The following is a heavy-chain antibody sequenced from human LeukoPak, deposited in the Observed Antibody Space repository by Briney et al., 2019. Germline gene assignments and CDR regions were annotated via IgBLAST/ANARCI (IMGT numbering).Heavy chain of an antibody. Sequence: SETLSLTCTVSGGSISSYYWSWIRQPPGKGLEWIGYIYYSGSTNYNPSLKSRVTISVDTSKNQFSLKLSSVTAADTAVYYCARATYYDFWSGYSPRHDAFDIWGQGTMVTVSS. V-gene: IGHV4-59*01. CDR1: GGSISSYY. J-gene: IGHJ3*02. CDR3: ARATYYDFWSGYSPRHDAFDI. D-gene: IGHD3-3*01. CDR2: IYYSGST.